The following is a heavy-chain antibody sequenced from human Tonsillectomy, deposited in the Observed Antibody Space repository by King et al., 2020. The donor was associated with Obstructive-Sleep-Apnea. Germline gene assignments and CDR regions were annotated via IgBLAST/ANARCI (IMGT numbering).Heavy chain of an antibody. J-gene: IGHJ4*02. D-gene: IGHD6-13*01. CDR2: IYYSGST. V-gene: IGHV4-39*07. CDR1: GGSISSSSYY. CDR3: ARGGGGGSSVSR. Sequence: QLPESGPGLVKPSETLSLTCTVSGGSISSSSYYWGWIRQPPGKGLEWIGSIYYSGSTYYNPSLKSRVTISVDTSKNQFSLKLSSVTAADTAVYYCARGGGGGSSVSRWGQGTLVTVSS.